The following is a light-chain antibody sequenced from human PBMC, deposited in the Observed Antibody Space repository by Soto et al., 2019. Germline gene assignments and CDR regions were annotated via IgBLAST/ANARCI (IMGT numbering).Light chain of an antibody. CDR3: QQSYSTPWT. J-gene: IGKJ1*01. CDR1: QSISTY. V-gene: IGKV1-39*01. CDR2: AAS. Sequence: DIQMTQSPSSLSASVGNRVTITCRASQSISTYLNWYQKKPGKAPNLLIYAASSLQSGVPSRFSGSGSGTDFTLTISRLQPEDFATYYCQQSYSTPWTFGQGTKVDIK.